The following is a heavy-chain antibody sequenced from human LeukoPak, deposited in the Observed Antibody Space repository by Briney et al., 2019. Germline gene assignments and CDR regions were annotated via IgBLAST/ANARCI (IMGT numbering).Heavy chain of an antibody. CDR1: GGSFSGYY. CDR2: INHSGST. J-gene: IGHJ4*02. V-gene: IGHV4-34*01. CDR3: ARKGGYYDSSDYYYY. Sequence: SETLSLTCAVYGGSFSGYYWSWIRQPPGKGLEWIGEINHSGSTNYNPSLKSRVTISVDTSKNQFSLKLSSVTAADTAVYYCARKGGYYDSSDYYYYWGQGTLVTVSS. D-gene: IGHD3-22*01.